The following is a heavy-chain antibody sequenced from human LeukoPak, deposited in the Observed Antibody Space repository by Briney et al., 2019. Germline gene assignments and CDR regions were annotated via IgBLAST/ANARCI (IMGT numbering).Heavy chain of an antibody. CDR1: GFTFSSYA. J-gene: IGHJ4*02. CDR2: ISGSGGST. Sequence: GESLRLSCGASGFTFSSYAMSWVRQAPGKWLGWVSAISGSGGSTYYADSVKGRFTISRDNSKNTLYLQMNSLRAEDTAVYYCAKDGLIGLFDYWGQGTLVTVSS. V-gene: IGHV3-23*01. CDR3: AKDGLIGLFDY. D-gene: IGHD2-2*03.